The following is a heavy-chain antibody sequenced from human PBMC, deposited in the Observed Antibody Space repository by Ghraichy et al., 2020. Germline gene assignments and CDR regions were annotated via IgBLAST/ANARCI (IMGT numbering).Heavy chain of an antibody. CDR1: GYTFTSYY. J-gene: IGHJ5*02. Sequence: ASVKVSCKASGYTFTSYYMHWVRQAPGQGLEWMGIINPSGGSTSYAQKFQGRVTMTRDTSTSTVYMELSSLRSEDTAVYYCARAQSLVWFRELLYKRNNWFDPWGQGTLVTVSS. V-gene: IGHV1-46*01. D-gene: IGHD3-10*01. CDR2: INPSGGST. CDR3: ARAQSLVWFRELLYKRNNWFDP.